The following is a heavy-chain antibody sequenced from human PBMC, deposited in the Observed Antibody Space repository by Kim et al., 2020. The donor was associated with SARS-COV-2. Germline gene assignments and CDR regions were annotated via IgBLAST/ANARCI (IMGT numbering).Heavy chain of an antibody. D-gene: IGHD2-21*01. Sequence: GGSLRLSCAASGFTFRTYGMHWVRQAPGKGLEWVALISYDGTNKKYRDSVKGRFTISRDNSKNTLYLQMNSLRAGDTAVYYCAKDRIRIAEGEVDFWGQG. J-gene: IGHJ4*02. CDR2: ISYDGTNK. CDR1: GFTFRTYG. V-gene: IGHV3-30*18. CDR3: AKDRIRIAEGEVDF.